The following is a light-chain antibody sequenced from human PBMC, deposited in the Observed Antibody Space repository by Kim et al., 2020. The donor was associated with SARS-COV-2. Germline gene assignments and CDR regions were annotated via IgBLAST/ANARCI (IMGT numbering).Light chain of an antibody. CDR1: QSVSSI. Sequence: EVEMTQSPATLSVSPGERVTLSCRASQSVSSILAWYQQRPGQAPRLLIYAASTRATGIPARFSGSGSGTAFTLTISSLQSEDFAVYYCQQHNHWPYTFGQGTKLEI. CDR3: QQHNHWPYT. V-gene: IGKV3-15*01. J-gene: IGKJ2*01. CDR2: AAS.